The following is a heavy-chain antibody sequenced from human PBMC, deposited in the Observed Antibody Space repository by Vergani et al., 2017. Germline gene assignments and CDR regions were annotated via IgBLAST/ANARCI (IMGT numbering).Heavy chain of an antibody. D-gene: IGHD3-10*01. CDR3: ARDSWTSELRGVYWFDT. Sequence: QVQLHESGPGLVKPSQTLSLTCTVSGGSITSGSFYWSWIRQPAGTGLEWIGRIHSSGPTTYSPSLKRRVTLSVDTSKNQLSLRMTSVTSADTAVYYCARDSWTSELRGVYWFDTWGQGTLVSVSS. CDR1: GGSITSGSFY. V-gene: IGHV4-61*02. J-gene: IGHJ5*02. CDR2: IHSSGPT.